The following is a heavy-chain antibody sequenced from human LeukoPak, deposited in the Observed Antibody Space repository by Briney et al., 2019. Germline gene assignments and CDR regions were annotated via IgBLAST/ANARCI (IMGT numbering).Heavy chain of an antibody. CDR1: GGSFSGYY. D-gene: IGHD1-14*01. CDR3: ARSAKKARTGGRLYFQH. V-gene: IGHV4-34*01. J-gene: IGHJ1*01. Sequence: PSETLSLTCAVYGGSFSGYYWSWIRQPPGKGLEWIGEINHSGSTNYNPSLKSRVTISVDTSKNQFSLKLSSVTAADTAVYYCARSAKKARTGGRLYFQHWGQGTLVTVSS. CDR2: INHSGST.